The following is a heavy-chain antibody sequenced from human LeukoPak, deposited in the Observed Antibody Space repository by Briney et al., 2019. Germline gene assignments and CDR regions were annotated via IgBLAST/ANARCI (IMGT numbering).Heavy chain of an antibody. CDR3: ARDREGGSDY. CDR2: IYYSGST. J-gene: IGHJ4*02. Sequence: PSETLSLTCTVSGGSISSSSYYWGWIRQPPGRGLEWIGYIYYSGSTYYNPSLKSRVTISVDTSKNQFSLKLSSVTAADTAVYYCARDREGGSDYWGQGTLVTVSS. CDR1: GGSISSSSYY. V-gene: IGHV4-30-4*08. D-gene: IGHD1-26*01.